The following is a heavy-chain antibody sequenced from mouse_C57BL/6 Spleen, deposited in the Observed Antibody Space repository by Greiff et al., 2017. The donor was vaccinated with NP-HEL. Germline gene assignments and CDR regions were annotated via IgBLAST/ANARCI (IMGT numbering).Heavy chain of an antibody. J-gene: IGHJ4*01. D-gene: IGHD2-3*01. V-gene: IGHV2-2*01. CDR2: IWSGGST. Sequence: QVQLQQSGPGLVQPSQSLSITCTVSGFSLTSYGVHWVRQSPGKGLEWLGVIWSGGSTDYNAAFISRLSISKDNSTSQVFFKMNSLQADDTAIYYCARLYEYAMDYWGQGTSVTVSS. CDR3: ARLYEYAMDY. CDR1: GFSLTSYG.